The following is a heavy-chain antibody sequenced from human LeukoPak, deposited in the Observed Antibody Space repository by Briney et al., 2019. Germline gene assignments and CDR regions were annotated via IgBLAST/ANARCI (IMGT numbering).Heavy chain of an antibody. CDR1: VCTSTIYA. J-gene: IGHJ4*02. CDR2: IITMFGTA. Sequence: SVKVSCKASVCTSTIYAISWVRHTPGQGLEWMGRIITMFGTANYAQKFQGRVTITTDESTSTAYMEVSSLRSEDTAVYYCTRDRDWELLPAYWGQGTLVTVSS. V-gene: IGHV1-69*05. D-gene: IGHD1-26*01. CDR3: TRDRDWELLPAY.